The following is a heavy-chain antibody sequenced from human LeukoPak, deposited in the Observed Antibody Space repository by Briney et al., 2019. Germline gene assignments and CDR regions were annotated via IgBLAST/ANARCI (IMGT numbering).Heavy chain of an antibody. CDR1: GGTFSSYA. CDR2: IIPILGIA. CDR3: ARVGRRWLQLHAFDI. J-gene: IGHJ3*02. Sequence: ASVKVSSKASGGTFSSYAISWVRQAPGQGLEWMGRIIPILGIANYAQKFQGRVTITADKSTSTAYMELSSLRSDDTAVYYCARVGRRWLQLHAFDIWGQGTMVTVSS. D-gene: IGHD5-12*01. V-gene: IGHV1-69*04.